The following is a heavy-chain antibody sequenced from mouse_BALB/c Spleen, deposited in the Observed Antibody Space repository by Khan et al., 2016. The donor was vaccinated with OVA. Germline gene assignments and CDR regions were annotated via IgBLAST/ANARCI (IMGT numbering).Heavy chain of an antibody. CDR1: GYTFPSYV. D-gene: IGHD1-1*01. Sequence: VQLKESGPELVKPGASVKMSCKASGYTFPSYVMHWVKQKPGLGLEWIGYIYPFNDDTKSNEKFKGKATLTSDKSSSTAYMELSSLTSEDSAVYYCAPVGNYYVSFAYGGQGTLVTVSA. V-gene: IGHV1S136*01. CDR3: APVGNYYVSFAY. J-gene: IGHJ3*01. CDR2: IYPFNDDT.